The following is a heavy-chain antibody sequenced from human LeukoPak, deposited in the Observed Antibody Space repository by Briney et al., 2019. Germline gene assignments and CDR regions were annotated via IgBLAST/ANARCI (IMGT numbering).Heavy chain of an antibody. CDR1: GGSISSSSYY. J-gene: IGHJ4*02. CDR2: IYYSGST. D-gene: IGHD3-22*01. CDR3: ARLTMIVWD. Sequence: SETLSLTCTVSGGSISSSSYYWGWIRQPPGKGLEWIGSIYYSGSTYYNASLKSQVTISVDTSKNQFSLKLGSVTAADTAVYYCARLTMIVWDWGQGTLVTVSS. V-gene: IGHV4-39*01.